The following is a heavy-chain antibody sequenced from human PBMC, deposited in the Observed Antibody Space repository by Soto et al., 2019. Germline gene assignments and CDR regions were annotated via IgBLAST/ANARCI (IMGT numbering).Heavy chain of an antibody. CDR2: ISYDSTKT. V-gene: IGHV3-30*03. D-gene: IGHD2-15*01. J-gene: IGHJ6*02. CDR1: GFTFNSYG. Sequence: VQLVESGGGVVQPGRSLRLSCAASGFTFNSYGMHWVRQGPGNGLEWVAFISYDSTKTYYADSVKGRFTISRDNSNSALYVQMNSLTGEDTAVYYCARTRSAWSDFHYSSLDVWGQGTTVTVSS. CDR3: ARTRSAWSDFHYSSLDV.